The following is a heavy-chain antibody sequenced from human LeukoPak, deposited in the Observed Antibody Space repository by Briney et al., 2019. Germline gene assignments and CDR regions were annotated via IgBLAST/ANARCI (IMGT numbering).Heavy chain of an antibody. CDR1: GGSISSGGYY. CDR2: IYYSRST. V-gene: IGHV4-31*03. J-gene: IGHJ4*02. Sequence: TSETLSLTCTVSGGSISSGGYYWSWIRQHPGKGLEWIGYIYYSRSTYYNPSLKSRVTISVDTSKNQFSLKLSSVTAADTAVYYCARNKYGDYLDYWGQGTLVTVSS. D-gene: IGHD4-17*01. CDR3: ARNKYGDYLDY.